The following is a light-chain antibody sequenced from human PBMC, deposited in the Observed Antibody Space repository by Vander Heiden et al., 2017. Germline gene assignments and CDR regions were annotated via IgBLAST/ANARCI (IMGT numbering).Light chain of an antibody. J-gene: IGKJ2*01. V-gene: IGKV3-11*01. CDR1: QSLCSY. CDR2: GAS. Sequence: EIVFTQSPATLSLSPGERATPSCSARQSLCSYLAWYQQKPGQAPRLLIYGASSRATGIPDRFSGSGSGTDFTLTISSLEPEDFAVYYCQQRSNWPPTFGQGTKVEIK. CDR3: QQRSNWPPT.